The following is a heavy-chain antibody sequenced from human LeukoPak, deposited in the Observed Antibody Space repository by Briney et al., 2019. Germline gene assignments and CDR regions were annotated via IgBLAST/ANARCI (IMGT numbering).Heavy chain of an antibody. J-gene: IGHJ4*02. CDR1: GFTFGEYA. D-gene: IGHD3-3*01. CDR2: VSYDGRQK. CDR3: ARVFLERLTSGYFDN. V-gene: IGHV3-30-3*01. Sequence: GRSLRLSCAASGFTFGEYAMHWVRQAPGKGLEWVAVVSYDGRQKFYGDSVKGRFTISRDNPKNTVYLQMNSLRNDDTAVYYCARVFLERLTSGYFDNWGQGNLVTVSP.